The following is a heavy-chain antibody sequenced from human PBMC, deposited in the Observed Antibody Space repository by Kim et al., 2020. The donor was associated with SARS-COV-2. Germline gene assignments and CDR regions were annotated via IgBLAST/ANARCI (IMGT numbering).Heavy chain of an antibody. Sequence: PSFQGQVTISADKSISTAYLQWSSLKASDTAMYYCARFMTTVISWGMDVWGQGTTVTVSS. V-gene: IGHV5-51*01. D-gene: IGHD4-17*01. J-gene: IGHJ6*02. CDR3: ARFMTTVISWGMDV.